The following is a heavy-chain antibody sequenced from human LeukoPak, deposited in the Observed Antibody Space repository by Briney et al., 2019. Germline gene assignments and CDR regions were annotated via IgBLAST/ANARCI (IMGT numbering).Heavy chain of an antibody. CDR2: INHSGST. CDR1: GGSFSGYY. Sequence: SETLSLTCAVYGGSFSGYYWCSIRQPPGKGLEWIGEINHSGSTNYNPSLKSRVTISVDTAKNQFSLKLSSVTAADTAVYYCARVATYPPFNYYYYYCLDVWGKGTTVTVSS. CDR3: ARVATYPPFNYYYYYCLDV. J-gene: IGHJ6*03. D-gene: IGHD2-2*01. V-gene: IGHV4-34*01.